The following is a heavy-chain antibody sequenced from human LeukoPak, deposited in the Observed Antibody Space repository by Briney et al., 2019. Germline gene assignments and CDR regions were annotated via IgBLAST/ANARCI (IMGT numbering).Heavy chain of an antibody. CDR3: AANPGSHEWPELFDY. CDR2: IVVGSGNT. V-gene: IGHV1-58*01. J-gene: IGHJ4*02. D-gene: IGHD1-26*01. CDR1: GFTFTSSA. Sequence: ASVKVSCKASGFTFTSSAVQWVRQARGQRLEWLGWIVVGSGNTNYAQKFQERVTITRDMSTSTAYMELSSLRSEDTAVYYCAANPGSHEWPELFDYWGQGTLVTVSS.